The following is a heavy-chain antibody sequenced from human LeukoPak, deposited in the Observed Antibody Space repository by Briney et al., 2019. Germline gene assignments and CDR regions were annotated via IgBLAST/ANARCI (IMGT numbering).Heavy chain of an antibody. V-gene: IGHV3-74*01. Sequence: PGGSLRLSCAASGFTFSRYWMHWVRQAPGKGLLWVSRINSVGSSTYYAGSVKARFPTSRDNDKNALHLQMNSLTAEDTAVYYCVLDLFSSFAFDIWGQGTMVTVSS. CDR2: INSVGSST. J-gene: IGHJ3*02. D-gene: IGHD3/OR15-3a*01. CDR3: VLDLFSSFAFDI. CDR1: GFTFSRYW.